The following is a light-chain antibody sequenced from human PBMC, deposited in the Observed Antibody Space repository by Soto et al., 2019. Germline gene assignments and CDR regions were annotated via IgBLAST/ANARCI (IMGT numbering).Light chain of an antibody. CDR2: GVS. V-gene: IGKV2D-29*02. Sequence: ETVITQTPLSLSVTPGQPASISCKSSQSLLFTDGKTYLSWYLQKPGQSPQLLIYGVSNRFSGVPDRFSGSGSGTDFTQKISLVEAEDVGVYYCMQSIQLPLTFGGGTKVEIK. J-gene: IGKJ4*01. CDR3: MQSIQLPLT. CDR1: QSLLFTDGKTY.